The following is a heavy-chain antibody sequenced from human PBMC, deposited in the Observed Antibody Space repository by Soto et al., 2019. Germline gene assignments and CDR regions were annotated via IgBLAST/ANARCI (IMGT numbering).Heavy chain of an antibody. D-gene: IGHD5-18*01. J-gene: IGHJ4*02. Sequence: EVQLLESGGGLVQPGGSLRLSCAASGFTFRNYAMSWVRQAPGKGLEWVSGISDTGGSTYYADSVKGRFTISRDNSKNTLYLQMNSLRAEDTALYYCAKGPIQLSSFDYWGQGTLVTVSS. V-gene: IGHV3-23*01. CDR3: AKGPIQLSSFDY. CDR2: ISDTGGST. CDR1: GFTFRNYA.